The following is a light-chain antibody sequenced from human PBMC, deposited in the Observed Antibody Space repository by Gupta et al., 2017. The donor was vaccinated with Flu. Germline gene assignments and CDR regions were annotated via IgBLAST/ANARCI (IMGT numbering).Light chain of an antibody. CDR1: QSISTW. CDR3: QQDNSYSWT. J-gene: IGKJ1*01. V-gene: IGKV1-5*03. CDR2: KAS. Sequence: PSTLSASVGDRVTITCRATQSISTWLAWYLQKPGKAPKLLIYKASNLKNGVPSRFSGRGSGTEFTLTISSLQPDDFATYYCQQDNSYSWTFGQGTKVEAK.